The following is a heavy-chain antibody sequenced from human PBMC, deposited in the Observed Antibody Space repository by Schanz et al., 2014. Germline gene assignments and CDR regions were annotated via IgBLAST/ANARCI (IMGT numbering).Heavy chain of an antibody. CDR3: ARDSRPNYDFLTAYYSIDY. J-gene: IGHJ4*02. Sequence: EVQLVESGGGLVQPGGSLRLSCGGSGFTFSKYWMNWVRQAPGKGLEWVSSISSSGSCIHYADSVKGRFTISRDNAKNTLYLQMNSLRAEDTAVYYCARDSRPNYDFLTAYYSIDYWGQGTLVTVSS. V-gene: IGHV3-21*01. D-gene: IGHD3-9*01. CDR2: ISSSGSCI. CDR1: GFTFSKYW.